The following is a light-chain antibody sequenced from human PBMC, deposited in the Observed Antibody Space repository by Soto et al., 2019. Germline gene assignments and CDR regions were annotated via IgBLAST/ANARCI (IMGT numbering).Light chain of an antibody. Sequence: EIVMTQSPATVSVSPGERASLSCRASQSVSSDLAWYQQKPGQAPRLLIYGASTRATGISARFSGSGSGTEFTLTISRLQSEDFAVYYCHQYNDWPRTFGQGTKVEI. V-gene: IGKV3-15*01. CDR3: HQYNDWPRT. CDR1: QSVSSD. J-gene: IGKJ1*01. CDR2: GAS.